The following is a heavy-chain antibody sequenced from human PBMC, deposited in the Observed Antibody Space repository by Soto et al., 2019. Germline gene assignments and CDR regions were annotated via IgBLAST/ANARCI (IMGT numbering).Heavy chain of an antibody. V-gene: IGHV4-4*07. CDR2: IHTGGTT. CDR3: ARISGGPIR. CDR1: GGSISGFY. J-gene: IGHJ4*02. Sequence: PSETLSLTCTVSGGSISGFYWNWFRQPAGKGLEWIGRIHTGGTTNYKPSLRSRVTMSVDTSKNQFSLKLTSVTAADTAVYYCARISGGPIRWAQGTLVTVSA.